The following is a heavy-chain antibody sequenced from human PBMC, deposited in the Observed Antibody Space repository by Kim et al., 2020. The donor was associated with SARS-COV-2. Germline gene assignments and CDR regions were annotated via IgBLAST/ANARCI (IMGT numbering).Heavy chain of an antibody. D-gene: IGHD2-8*02. CDR3: ARDTRGVAFDI. Sequence: PTYAPCCTGRFVFSLDTAVSTAYLQISSLKAEDTAVYYCARDTRGVAFDIWGQGTMVTVSS. J-gene: IGHJ3*02. CDR2: P. V-gene: IGHV7-4-1*02.